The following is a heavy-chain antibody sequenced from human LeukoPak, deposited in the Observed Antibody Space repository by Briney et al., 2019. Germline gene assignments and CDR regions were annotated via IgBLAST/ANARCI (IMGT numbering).Heavy chain of an antibody. D-gene: IGHD2/OR15-2a*01. Sequence: PGGSLKLSCAASGFTFSDYYMSWIRQAPGKGLEWVSYISSSGSTIYYADSVKGRFTISRDNAKNSLYLQMNSLRAEDAAVYYCARDTRKTRTTSDAFDIWGQGTMVTVSS. CDR3: ARDTRKTRTTSDAFDI. CDR1: GFTFSDYY. J-gene: IGHJ3*02. CDR2: ISSSGSTI. V-gene: IGHV3-11*04.